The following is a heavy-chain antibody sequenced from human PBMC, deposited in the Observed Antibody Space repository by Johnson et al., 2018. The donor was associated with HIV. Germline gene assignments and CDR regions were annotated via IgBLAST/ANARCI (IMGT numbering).Heavy chain of an antibody. V-gene: IGHV3-7*02. CDR1: GFTFSRYW. CDR3: ARAGPYDFWSGGHHDAFDI. D-gene: IGHD3-3*01. CDR2: ITQDGTEK. J-gene: IGHJ3*02. Sequence: EVQLVESGGVLVQPGGSLRLSCAASGFTFSRYWMSWVRQAPGKGLEWVANITQDGTEKYYVDSVKGRFTISRDNAKNLLSLQMNSLRAGDTAVDYCARAGPYDFWSGGHHDAFDIWGQGTMVTVSS.